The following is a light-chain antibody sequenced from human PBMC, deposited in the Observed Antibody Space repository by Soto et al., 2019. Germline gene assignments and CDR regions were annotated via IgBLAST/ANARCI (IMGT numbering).Light chain of an antibody. J-gene: IGKJ5*01. CDR2: GAS. Sequence: PGALCLGEEGRATRSPRDSQSVSNNYLAWYQQKPGQAPRLLIYGASNRATGIPDRFSVSGSGRDTSLASGRVVPEDLPVYYRDQYGSLWWFGQGTRLEIK. V-gene: IGKV3-20*01. CDR3: DQYGSLWW. CDR1: QSVSNNY.